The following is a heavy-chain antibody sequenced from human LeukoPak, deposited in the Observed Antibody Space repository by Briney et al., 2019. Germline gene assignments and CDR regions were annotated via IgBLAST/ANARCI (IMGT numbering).Heavy chain of an antibody. J-gene: IGHJ4*02. CDR2: IYYSGNT. CDR3: AREAGSSSWYDY. V-gene: IGHV4-59*11. D-gene: IGHD6-13*01. CDR1: GGSISSHY. Sequence: LSLTCTVSGGSISSHYWSWIRQPPGMGLEWIGYIYYSGNTNYNPSLKSRVTISVHTSKNQFSLKLSSVTAADTAVYYCAREAGSSSWYDYWGQGILVTVSS.